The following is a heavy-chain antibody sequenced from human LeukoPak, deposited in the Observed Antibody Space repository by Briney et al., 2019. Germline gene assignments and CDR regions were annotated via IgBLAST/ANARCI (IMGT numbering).Heavy chain of an antibody. D-gene: IGHD3-10*01. CDR1: GFTFTSYD. J-gene: IGHJ2*01. V-gene: IGHV1-8*01. CDR3: ARGPRNGWFFDL. CDR2: MNPISGSR. Sequence: ASVTVSCKASGFTFTSYDINWVRQATGQGLEWMGWMNPISGSRGYAQKFQGRVSVTTSSSTSTAYLELNSLTSEDTAVYYCARGPRNGWFFDLWGRGTLVTVSS.